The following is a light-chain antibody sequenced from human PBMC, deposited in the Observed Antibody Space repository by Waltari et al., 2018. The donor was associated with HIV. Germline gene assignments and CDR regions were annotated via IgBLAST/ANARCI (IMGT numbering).Light chain of an antibody. Sequence: SVLTQPPSASGTPWPRVTISCSGDSSNIGSKSVSWYRQLPGTAPKPLIYTNDQRPSGVPDRFSGSNSGTSASLAISGLRSEDEADYYCATWDDDLSTWLFGGGTKLTVL. CDR1: SSNIGSKS. CDR2: TND. J-gene: IGLJ3*02. V-gene: IGLV1-47*01. CDR3: ATWDDDLSTWL.